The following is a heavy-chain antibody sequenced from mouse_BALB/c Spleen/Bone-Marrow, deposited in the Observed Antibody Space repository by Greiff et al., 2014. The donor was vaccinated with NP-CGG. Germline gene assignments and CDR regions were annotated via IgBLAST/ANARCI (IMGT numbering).Heavy chain of an antibody. D-gene: IGHD2-1*01. CDR2: IHYSGST. Sequence: VQLKDSGPDLVKPSQSLSLTCTVPGYSITSGYSWHWIQQFPGNKLEWMGYIHYSGSTNYNPSLKSRISITRDTSKNQFFLQLNSVTTEDTATYYCARREGNHAAWFAYWGQGTLVTVSA. CDR1: GYSITSGYS. J-gene: IGHJ3*01. V-gene: IGHV3-1*02. CDR3: ARREGNHAAWFAY.